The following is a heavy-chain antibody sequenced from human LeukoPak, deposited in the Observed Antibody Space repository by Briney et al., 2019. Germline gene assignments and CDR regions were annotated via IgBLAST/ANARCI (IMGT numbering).Heavy chain of an antibody. CDR2: IYPADSTA. Sequence: GESLQISCKASGYSFTTYWIGWVRQVPGKGLEWVGIIYPADSTAKYSPSFQGQVTISADKSISTAYLQWSSLKASDTAMYYCARLAHYVVVVAAIAYWGQGTLVTVSS. V-gene: IGHV5-51*01. J-gene: IGHJ4*02. CDR3: ARLAHYVVVVAAIAY. CDR1: GYSFTTYW. D-gene: IGHD2-15*01.